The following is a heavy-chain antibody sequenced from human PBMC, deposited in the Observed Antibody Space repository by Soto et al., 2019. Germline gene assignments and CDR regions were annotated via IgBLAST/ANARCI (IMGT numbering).Heavy chain of an antibody. V-gene: IGHV3-21*01. CDR1: GFTFTRYS. CDR3: ARESEDLTSNFDY. Sequence: PGGSLRLSCAASGFTFTRYSMNWVLQAPGKGLEWVSSISSTTNYIYYADSMKGRFTVSRDKAKNSVYLEMNSLRDEDTAVYYCARESEDLTSNFDYWGQGTLVTVSS. CDR2: ISSTTNYI. J-gene: IGHJ4*02.